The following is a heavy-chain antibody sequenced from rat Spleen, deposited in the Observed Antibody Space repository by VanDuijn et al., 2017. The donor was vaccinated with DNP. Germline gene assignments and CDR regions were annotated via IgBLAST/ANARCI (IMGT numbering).Heavy chain of an antibody. D-gene: IGHD1-1*01. CDR1: GFTFSDYY. J-gene: IGHJ2*01. CDR3: ARDRAYIGFDY. V-gene: IGHV5-7*01. CDR2: ISYVGSST. Sequence: EVQLVESGGGLVQPGRSLKLSCAASGFTFSDYYMAWVRQAPKKGLEWVATISYVGSSTYYRDSVKGRFTISRDNAKNTLNLQMNSLRFEETATYYCARDRAYIGFDYWGQGVMVTVSS.